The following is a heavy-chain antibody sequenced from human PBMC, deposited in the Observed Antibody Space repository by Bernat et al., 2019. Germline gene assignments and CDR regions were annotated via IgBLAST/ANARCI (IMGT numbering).Heavy chain of an antibody. CDR2: INSDGSST. J-gene: IGHJ6*03. CDR1: GFPFSSYG. CDR3: ARVSGGPYYYYYMDV. V-gene: IGHV3-74*01. D-gene: IGHD3-16*01. Sequence: EFHLLGSGGALVHPGGSLRLSVAPSGFPFSSYGIPGAAQPPGKGRVWVSRINSDGSSTSYAASVKGRFTISRDNAKNTLYLQMNSLRAEDTAVYYCARVSGGPYYYYYMDVWGKGTTVTVSS.